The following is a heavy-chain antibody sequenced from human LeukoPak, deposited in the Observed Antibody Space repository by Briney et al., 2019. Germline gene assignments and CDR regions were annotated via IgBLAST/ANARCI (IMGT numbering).Heavy chain of an antibody. CDR3: ARGLLDGYTHPAAFDI. V-gene: IGHV4-59*01. Sequence: PSETLSLTCTVSGGSISSYYWSWIRQPPGKGLVWVGYIYYSGSTNYNPSLKSRVTISVDTSKNQFSLKLSSVTAADTAVYYCARGLLDGYTHPAAFDIWGQGTMVTVSS. J-gene: IGHJ3*02. CDR1: GGSISSYY. CDR2: IYYSGST. D-gene: IGHD5-24*01.